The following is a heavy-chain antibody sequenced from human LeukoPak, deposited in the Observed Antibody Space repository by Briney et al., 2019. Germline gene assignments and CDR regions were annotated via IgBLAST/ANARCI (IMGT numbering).Heavy chain of an antibody. J-gene: IGHJ4*02. D-gene: IGHD3-22*01. Sequence: ASVKVSCKASGYTFTSYGISWVRQAPGQGLEWMGWISAYNGNTNYAQKLQGRVTMTTDTSTSTAYMELRSLRSEDTAVYYCARGGQYYYDSSGYYDYWGQGTLVTVSS. CDR1: GYTFTSYG. V-gene: IGHV1-18*01. CDR3: ARGGQYYYDSSGYYDY. CDR2: ISAYNGNT.